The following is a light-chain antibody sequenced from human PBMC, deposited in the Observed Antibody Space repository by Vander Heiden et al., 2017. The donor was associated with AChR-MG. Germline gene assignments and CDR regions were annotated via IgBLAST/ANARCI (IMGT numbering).Light chain of an antibody. CDR2: DAS. J-gene: IGKJ4*01. V-gene: IGKV3-20*01. CDR1: QSVSSTY. CDR3: QQDGRSLT. Sequence: EIVFTQSPGTLSLSPGERATLSCRASQSVSSTYLAWYQQKPGQPPRLLIYDASSRATGIPGRFRGSGSGTDFTLTISRLEAEDFAVYYCQQDGRSLTFGGGTKVEIK.